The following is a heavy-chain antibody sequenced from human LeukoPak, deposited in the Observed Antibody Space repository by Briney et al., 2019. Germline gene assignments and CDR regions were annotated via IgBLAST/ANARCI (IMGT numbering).Heavy chain of an antibody. D-gene: IGHD3-9*01. CDR2: ISYDGSNK. Sequence: TGGSLRLSCAASGFTFSSYGMHWVRQAPGKGLEWVAVISYDGSNKNYADSVKGRFTVSRDNSKNTLHLQMNSLRAEDTAVYHCAKAYYDILTGWGGNALGIWGQGTMATVSS. J-gene: IGHJ3*02. CDR1: GFTFSSYG. V-gene: IGHV3-30*18. CDR3: AKAYYDILTGWGGNALGI.